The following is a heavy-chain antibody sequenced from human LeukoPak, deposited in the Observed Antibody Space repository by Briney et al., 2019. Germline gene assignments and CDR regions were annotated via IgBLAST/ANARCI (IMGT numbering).Heavy chain of an antibody. V-gene: IGHV4-39*01. CDR1: GGSISSSSYY. Sequence: SETLSLTCTVSGGSISSSSYYWGWIRQPPGQGLEWIGSIYYSGSTYYNPSLKSRVTISVDTSKNQFSLKLSSVTAADTAVYYCARRPVTTTKYYYYYYMDVWGKGTTVTVSS. CDR3: ARRPVTTTKYYYYYYMDV. D-gene: IGHD4-11*01. CDR2: IYYSGST. J-gene: IGHJ6*03.